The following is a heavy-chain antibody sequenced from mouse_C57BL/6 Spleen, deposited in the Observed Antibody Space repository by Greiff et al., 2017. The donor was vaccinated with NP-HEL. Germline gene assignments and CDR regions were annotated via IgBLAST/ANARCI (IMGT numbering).Heavy chain of an antibody. V-gene: IGHV1-82*01. D-gene: IGHD2-3*01. CDR2: IYPGDGDT. Sequence: VKLLESGPELVKPGASVKISCKASGYAFSSSWMNWVKQRPGKGLEWIGRIYPGDGDTNYNGKFKGKATLTADKSSSTAYMQLSSLTSEDSAVYFCARNDGYYEESAMDYWGQGTSVTVSS. CDR3: ARNDGYYEESAMDY. J-gene: IGHJ4*01. CDR1: GYAFSSSW.